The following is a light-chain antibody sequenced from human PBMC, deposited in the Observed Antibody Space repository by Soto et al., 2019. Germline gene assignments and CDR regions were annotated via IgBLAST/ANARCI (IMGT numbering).Light chain of an antibody. Sequence: EIVLTQSPDTLSLSPGERATLSCRASQSISNSYIAWYQQKPGQAPRLLIYGASSRATGIPDRFSGSGSGTDFTLTISRLEPEDFAVFYCQQYGSSPWTFGQGTKLEIK. V-gene: IGKV3-20*01. CDR1: QSISNSY. CDR2: GAS. J-gene: IGKJ1*01. CDR3: QQYGSSPWT.